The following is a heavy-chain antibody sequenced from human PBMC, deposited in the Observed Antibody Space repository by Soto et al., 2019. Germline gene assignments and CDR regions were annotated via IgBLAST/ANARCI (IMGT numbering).Heavy chain of an antibody. CDR3: ARESEDLTSNFDY. CDR1: GFTFTRYS. CDR2: ISSTTNYI. Sequence: LRLSCAASGFTFTRYSMNWVRQAPGKGLEWVSSISSTTNYIYYGDSMKGRFTISRDNAKNSLYLEVNSLRAEDKAVYYCARESEDLTSNFDYWGQGTLVTVS. J-gene: IGHJ4*02. V-gene: IGHV3-21*06.